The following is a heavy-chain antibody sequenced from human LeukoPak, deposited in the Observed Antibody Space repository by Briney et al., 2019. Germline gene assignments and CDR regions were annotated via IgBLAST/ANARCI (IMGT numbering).Heavy chain of an antibody. D-gene: IGHD2-2*01. J-gene: IGHJ5*02. CDR1: GGSIISGSYY. V-gene: IGHV4-61*02. CDR3: AREAVVRGSRVGWFDP. Sequence: KPSQTLSLTCTVSGGSIISGSYYWSWIRQPAGKGLEWIGRIYTSGTTNYNPSLKSRVTISVDTSKNQFSLKLSSVTAADTAVYYCAREAVVRGSRVGWFDPWGQGTLVTVSS. CDR2: IYTSGTT.